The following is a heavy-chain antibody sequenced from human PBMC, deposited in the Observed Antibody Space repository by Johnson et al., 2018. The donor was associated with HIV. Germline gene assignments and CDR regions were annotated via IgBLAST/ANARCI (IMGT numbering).Heavy chain of an antibody. J-gene: IGHJ3*02. CDR1: GFTFSASA. D-gene: IGHD3-16*01. Sequence: VQLVESGGGLVQPGGSLKLSCVASGFTFSASAIHWVRQAPGKGLEWVSSISGGSTYYADSRKGRFTISRDNSKNTLHLQMNSLRAEDTAVYYCAREATYYDYVWGSYAFDIWGQGTMVTVSS. CDR3: AREATYYDYVWGSYAFDI. CDR2: ISGGST. V-gene: IGHV3-38-3*01.